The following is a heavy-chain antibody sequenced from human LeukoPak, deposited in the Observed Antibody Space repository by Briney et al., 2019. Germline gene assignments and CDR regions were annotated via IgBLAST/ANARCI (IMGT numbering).Heavy chain of an antibody. CDR1: GFTFDSHS. CDR2: ISISSAYI. Sequence: GGSRRLSCAASGFTFDSHSMSWVRQAPGKGLEWVSSISISSAYIYYADSVKGRFTISRDNSKNTLYLQMNSLRAEDTAVYYCAKDSGYYDFWSGYYPFDYWGQGTLVTVSS. D-gene: IGHD3-3*01. V-gene: IGHV3-23*01. J-gene: IGHJ4*02. CDR3: AKDSGYYDFWSGYYPFDY.